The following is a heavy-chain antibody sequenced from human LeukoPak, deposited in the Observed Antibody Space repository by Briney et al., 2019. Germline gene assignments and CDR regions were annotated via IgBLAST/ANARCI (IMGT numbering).Heavy chain of an antibody. D-gene: IGHD2-2*01. Sequence: PSETLSLTCAVYGGSLSGYYWSWIRQPPGRGLEWIGEINHSGSTNYNPSLKSRVTISVDTSKNQFSLKLSSVTAADTAVYYCACNPAYCSSTSCYRSAFDIWGQGTMVTVSS. CDR2: INHSGST. CDR3: ACNPAYCSSTSCYRSAFDI. CDR1: GGSLSGYY. V-gene: IGHV4-34*01. J-gene: IGHJ3*02.